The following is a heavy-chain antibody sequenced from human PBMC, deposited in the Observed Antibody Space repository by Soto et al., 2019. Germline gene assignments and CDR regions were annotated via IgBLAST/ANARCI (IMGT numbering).Heavy chain of an antibody. Sequence: QLVETGGGLVQPGGSLRLSCDASGFSFTNDWMTWVRRAPGKGLEWVANINGDGSKTSYLDSVRGRFTVSRDNAKGSLYLQMNRLRAEDTALYYCTRDASPVISDLYFDAFAIWGQGTMVTVSS. J-gene: IGHJ3*02. CDR2: INGDGSKT. CDR1: GFSFTNDW. CDR3: TRDASPVISDLYFDAFAI. D-gene: IGHD2-21*01. V-gene: IGHV3-7*04.